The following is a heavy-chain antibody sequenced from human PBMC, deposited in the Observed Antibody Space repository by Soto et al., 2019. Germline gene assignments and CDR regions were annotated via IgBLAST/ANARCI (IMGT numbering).Heavy chain of an antibody. CDR1: GFTFSSYG. CDR3: ARDRVADSGAFDI. D-gene: IGHD6-19*01. CDR2: IWYDGSNK. Sequence: PGGSLRLSCAASGFTFSSYGMHWVRQAPGKGLEWVAVIWYDGSNKYYADSVKGRFTISRDNSKNTLYLQMNSLRAEDTAVYYCARDRVADSGAFDIWGQGTMVTVSS. V-gene: IGHV3-33*01. J-gene: IGHJ3*02.